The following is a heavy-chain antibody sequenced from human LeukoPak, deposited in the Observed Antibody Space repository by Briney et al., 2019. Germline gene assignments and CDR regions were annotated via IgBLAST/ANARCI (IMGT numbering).Heavy chain of an antibody. V-gene: IGHV4-39*01. D-gene: IGHD1-26*01. CDR3: ERSGKAWEHFGY. CDR1: GGSISSSSYY. CDR2: IYYSGST. J-gene: IGHJ4*02. Sequence: SETLSLTCTVSGGSISSSSYYWGRIRQPPGKGLEWIGSIYYSGSTYYNPSLKSRVTISVDTSKDQFSLKLTSVTAADTAVYYCERSGKAWEHFGYWGQGALVTVSS.